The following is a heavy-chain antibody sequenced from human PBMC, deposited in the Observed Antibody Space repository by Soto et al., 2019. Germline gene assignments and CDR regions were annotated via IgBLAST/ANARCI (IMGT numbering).Heavy chain of an antibody. D-gene: IGHD6-19*01. CDR3: ARDETYTAGWYFEH. V-gene: IGHV1-18*01. CDR1: GYMFNSYG. CDR2: ISGYNGKT. J-gene: IGHJ4*02. Sequence: QVQLVQSGAEVKKRGASVTVSCKASGYMFNSYGMSWLRQAPGQELEWIGWISGYNGKTDLAQKFQGRVTMTTEASTSTVDMELTSLGFDDTALYYCARDETYTAGWYFEHWGQGTLVTVPS.